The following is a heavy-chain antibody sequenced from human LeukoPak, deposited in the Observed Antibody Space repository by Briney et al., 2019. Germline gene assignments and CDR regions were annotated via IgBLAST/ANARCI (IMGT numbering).Heavy chain of an antibody. J-gene: IGHJ6*03. V-gene: IGHV4-59*08. CDR2: IYYGGNT. Sequence: SETLSLTCTVSGASMNKYYWSWIRQPPGKGLEWIGYIYYGGNTNYSPSLKSRLTISVDRSNNQFSLSLTSVTAADTAVYYCARRSDLWSGFRSDYYYMDVWGNGTTVIVSS. CDR3: ARRSDLWSGFRSDYYYMDV. D-gene: IGHD3-3*01. CDR1: GASMNKYY.